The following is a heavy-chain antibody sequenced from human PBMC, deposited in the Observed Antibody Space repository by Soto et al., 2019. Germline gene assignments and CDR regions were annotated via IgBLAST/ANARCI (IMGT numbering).Heavy chain of an antibody. CDR3: TTDRPTYYDFWSGYYEGPNWFDP. CDR2: IKSKTDGGTT. CDR1: GFTFSNAW. V-gene: IGHV3-15*01. J-gene: IGHJ5*02. Sequence: EVQLVESGGGLVKPGGSLRLSCAASGFTFSNAWMSWVRQAPGKGLEWVGRIKSKTDGGTTDYAAPVKGRFTISRDDSKNTLYLQMNSLKTEDTAVYYCTTDRPTYYDFWSGYYEGPNWFDPWGQGTLVTVSS. D-gene: IGHD3-3*01.